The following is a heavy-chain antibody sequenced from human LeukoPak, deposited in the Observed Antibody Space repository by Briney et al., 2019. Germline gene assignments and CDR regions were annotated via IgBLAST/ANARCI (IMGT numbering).Heavy chain of an antibody. V-gene: IGHV1-18*01. D-gene: IGHD6-6*01. CDR1: GYTFTNYD. CDR2: ISPYNGNT. CDR3: ATDHRQSSSSSYYYMDV. J-gene: IGHJ6*03. Sequence: ASVKVSCKASGYTFTNYDISWVRQAPGQGLEWIGWISPYNGNTNYAQKFQGRVTMTTHTSTSTAYMELRSLRSDDTAVYYCATDHRQSSSSSYYYMDVWGTGTTVTVSS.